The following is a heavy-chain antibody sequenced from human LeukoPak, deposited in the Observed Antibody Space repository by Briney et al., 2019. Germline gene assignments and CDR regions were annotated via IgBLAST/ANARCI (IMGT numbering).Heavy chain of an antibody. Sequence: PSETLSLTCTVSGGSISSHYWSWLRQPAGKGLEWIGRIYTSGSTNYNPSLKSRVTMSVDTSKNQFSLKLSSVTAADTAVYYCARSYGPVAEGPYYFDYWGQGTLVTVSS. CDR3: ARSYGPVAEGPYYFDY. V-gene: IGHV4-4*07. D-gene: IGHD5-18*01. J-gene: IGHJ4*02. CDR1: GGSISSHY. CDR2: IYTSGST.